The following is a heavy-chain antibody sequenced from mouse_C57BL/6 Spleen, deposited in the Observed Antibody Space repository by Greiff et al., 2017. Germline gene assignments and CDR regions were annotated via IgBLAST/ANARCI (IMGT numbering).Heavy chain of an antibody. V-gene: IGHV1-82*01. CDR3: ARYCYGRPYAMDY. CDR1: GYAFSSSW. J-gene: IGHJ4*01. D-gene: IGHD1-1*01. Sequence: QVQLQQSGPELVKPGASVKISCKASGYAFSSSWMTWVKQRPGKGLEWIGRIYPGDGDTNYNGKFKGKGTLTADKSSSTAYMQLSSLTSEDSAVYFCARYCYGRPYAMDYWGQGTSVTVSS. CDR2: IYPGDGDT.